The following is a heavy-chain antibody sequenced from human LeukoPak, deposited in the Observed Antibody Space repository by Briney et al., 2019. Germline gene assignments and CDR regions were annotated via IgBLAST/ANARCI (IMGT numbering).Heavy chain of an antibody. J-gene: IGHJ4*02. D-gene: IGHD4-17*01. CDR2: ISSSSSYI. V-gene: IGHV3-21*01. CDR1: GFTFSSYS. Sequence: GGSLRLSCAASGFTFSSYSMNWVRQAPGKGLEWVSSISSSSSYIYYADSVKGRFTISGDNAKNSLYLQMNSLRAEDTAVYYCAGGYGDYGGVYFDYWGQGTLVTVSS. CDR3: AGGYGDYGGVYFDY.